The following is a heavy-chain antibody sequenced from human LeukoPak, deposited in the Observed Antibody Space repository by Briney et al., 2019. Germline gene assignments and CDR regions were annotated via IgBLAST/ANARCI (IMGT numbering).Heavy chain of an antibody. V-gene: IGHV4-30-2*01. J-gene: IGHJ4*02. Sequence: RASETLSLTCTVSGGSISSGGYYWSWIRQPPGKGLEWIGYIYHSGSTYYNPSLKSRVTISVDRSKNQFSLKLSSVTAADTAVYYCARDSLYSSYFDYWGQGTLVTVSS. CDR3: ARDSLYSSYFDY. CDR2: IYHSGST. D-gene: IGHD6-13*01. CDR1: GGSISSGGYY.